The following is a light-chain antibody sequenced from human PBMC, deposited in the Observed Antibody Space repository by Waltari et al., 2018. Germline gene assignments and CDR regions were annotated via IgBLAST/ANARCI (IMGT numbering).Light chain of an antibody. J-gene: IGLJ2*01. CDR2: EVS. CDR1: SSDVGGYNY. V-gene: IGLV2-8*01. CDR3: SSYAGSNKLV. Sequence: QSALTQPPSASGSPGQSVTISCTGTSSDVGGYNYVSWYQQHPGKAPTLMVYEVSKRPAGVPDRFSGSKSGHPASLTVSGLQAEDEADYYCSSYAGSNKLVFGGGTKLTVL.